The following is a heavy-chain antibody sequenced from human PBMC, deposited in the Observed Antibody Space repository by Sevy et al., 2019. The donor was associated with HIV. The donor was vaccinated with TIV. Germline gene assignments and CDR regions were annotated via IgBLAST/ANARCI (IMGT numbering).Heavy chain of an antibody. Sequence: SETLSLTCTVSGGSISSYYSSWIRQPPGKGLEWIGYIYYSGSTNYNPSLKSRVTISVDTSKNQFYLKLSSVTAADTAVYYCARDRQLLKGDYYYYGMDVWGQGTTVTVSS. CDR2: IYYSGST. V-gene: IGHV4-59*01. D-gene: IGHD2-2*01. CDR1: GGSISSYY. CDR3: ARDRQLLKGDYYYYGMDV. J-gene: IGHJ6*02.